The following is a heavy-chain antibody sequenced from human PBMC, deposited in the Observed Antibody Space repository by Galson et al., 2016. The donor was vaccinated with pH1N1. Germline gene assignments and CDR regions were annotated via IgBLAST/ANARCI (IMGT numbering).Heavy chain of an antibody. Sequence: SDTRYSPSFEGQVTMSADKSISTAYLHWSSLKASDTAMYYCARRAGVAAAGAFDLWGQGTLLIVSS. D-gene: IGHD6-13*01. CDR3: ARRAGVAAAGAFDL. CDR2: SDT. V-gene: IGHV5-51*01. J-gene: IGHJ5*02.